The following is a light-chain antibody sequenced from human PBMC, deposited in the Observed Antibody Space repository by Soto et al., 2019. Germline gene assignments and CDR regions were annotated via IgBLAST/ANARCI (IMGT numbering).Light chain of an antibody. CDR2: LEGSGSY. Sequence: QSALTQSSSASASLGSSVKLTCTLSSGQSSYIIAWHQQQPGKAPRYLMKLEGSGSYNKGSGVPDRFSGSSSGADRYLTISNLQFEDEADYYCETWDSNTRVFGGGTKVTVL. J-gene: IGLJ3*02. V-gene: IGLV4-60*02. CDR1: SGQSSYI. CDR3: ETWDSNTRV.